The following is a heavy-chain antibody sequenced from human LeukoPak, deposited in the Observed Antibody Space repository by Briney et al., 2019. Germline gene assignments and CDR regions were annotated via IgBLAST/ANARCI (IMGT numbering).Heavy chain of an antibody. J-gene: IGHJ4*02. CDR2: IYYSGST. CDR1: GGSISSYY. Sequence: SETLSLTCTVSGGSISSYYWSWIRQPPGKGLEWIGSIYYSGSTYYNPSLKSRVTISVDTSKNQFSLKLSSVTAADTAVYYCARQHTIFGVVTLYFDYWGQGTLVTVSS. V-gene: IGHV4-39*01. CDR3: ARQHTIFGVVTLYFDY. D-gene: IGHD3-3*01.